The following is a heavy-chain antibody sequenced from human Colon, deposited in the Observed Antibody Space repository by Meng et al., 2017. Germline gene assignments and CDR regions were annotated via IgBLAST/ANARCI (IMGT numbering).Heavy chain of an antibody. D-gene: IGHD6-19*01. Sequence: QLQCQESGPGLGAPSWTLSITCAGSGGSISSYNWWSWVRQPPGKGLEWIGQIDLGGTPYYNPSLESRVIMSLDKSKNQLSLRLTSVAAADTAVYYCARHGGWHFDYWGQGALVTVSS. V-gene: IGHV4-4*02. CDR1: GGSISSYNW. CDR3: ARHGGWHFDY. CDR2: IDLGGTP. J-gene: IGHJ4*02.